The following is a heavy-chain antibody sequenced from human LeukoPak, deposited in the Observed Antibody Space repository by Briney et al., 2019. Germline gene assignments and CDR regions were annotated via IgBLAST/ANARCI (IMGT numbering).Heavy chain of an antibody. CDR1: GGSISSSSYY. CDR3: AKDPELSGTDSWFDP. Sequence: ETLSLTCTVSGGSISSSSYYWGWIRQPPGKGLEWVSTISGSGGSTYYADSVKGRFTISRDNSKNTLWLQMNSLRAEDTAVYYCAKDPELSGTDSWFDPWGQGTLVTVSS. D-gene: IGHD1-20*01. J-gene: IGHJ5*02. V-gene: IGHV3-23*01. CDR2: ISGSGGST.